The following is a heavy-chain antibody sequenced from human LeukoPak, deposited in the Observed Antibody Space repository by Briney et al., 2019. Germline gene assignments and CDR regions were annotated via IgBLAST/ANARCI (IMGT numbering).Heavy chain of an antibody. Sequence: PGGSLRLSCVASGFTFSYYGMTWVRQAPGKGLEWVSAISGSGGSTYYADSVKGRFTISRDNSKNTLYLQMGSLRAEDMAVYYCARCDSSSWYGYELDYWGQGTLVTVSS. CDR2: ISGSGGST. CDR1: GFTFSYYG. D-gene: IGHD6-13*01. CDR3: ARCDSSSWYGYELDY. V-gene: IGHV3-23*01. J-gene: IGHJ4*02.